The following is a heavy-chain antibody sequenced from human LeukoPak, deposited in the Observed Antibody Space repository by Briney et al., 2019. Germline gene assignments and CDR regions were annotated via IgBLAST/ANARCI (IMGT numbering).Heavy chain of an antibody. J-gene: IGHJ4*02. V-gene: IGHV3-30*04. D-gene: IGHD3-22*01. Sequence: GRSLRLSCAASGFTFSSYAMHWVRQAPGKGLEWVAVISYDGSNKYYADSVKDRFTISRDNSKNTLYLQMNSLRAEDTAVYYCARVPGYDSSGYFDYWGQGTLVTVSS. CDR2: ISYDGSNK. CDR3: ARVPGYDSSGYFDY. CDR1: GFTFSSYA.